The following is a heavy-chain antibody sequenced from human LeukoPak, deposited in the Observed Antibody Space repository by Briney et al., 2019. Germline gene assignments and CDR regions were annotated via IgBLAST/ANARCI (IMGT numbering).Heavy chain of an antibody. CDR2: INHSGST. CDR3: AREDLTTGGTIMRFDP. CDR1: GGSFSNYY. V-gene: IGHV4-34*01. J-gene: IGHJ5*02. Sequence: PSETLSLTCAVYGGSFSNYYWSWIRQPPGKGLEWIGEINHSGSTNYNPSLKSRVTISVDTSKNQFSLELSSVTAADTAVYYCAREDLTTGGTIMRFDPWGQGTLVTVSS. D-gene: IGHD1/OR15-1a*01.